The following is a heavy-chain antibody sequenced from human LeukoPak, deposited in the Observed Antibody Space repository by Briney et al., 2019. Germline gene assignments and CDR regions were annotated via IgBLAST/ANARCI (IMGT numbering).Heavy chain of an antibody. Sequence: SETLSLTCTVSGGSISSYYWSWIRQPAGKGLEWIGRIYTSGSTNYNPSLKSRVTMSVDTSKNQFSLKLSSVTAADTAVYYCAGGVDTAMGDAFDIWGQGTMVTVSS. CDR3: AGGVDTAMGDAFDI. CDR2: IYTSGST. CDR1: GGSISSYY. J-gene: IGHJ3*02. D-gene: IGHD5-18*01. V-gene: IGHV4-4*07.